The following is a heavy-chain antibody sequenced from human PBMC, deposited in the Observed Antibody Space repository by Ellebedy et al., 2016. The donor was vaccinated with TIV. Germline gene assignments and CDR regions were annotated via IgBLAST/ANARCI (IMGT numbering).Heavy chain of an antibody. V-gene: IGHV3-43*01. CDR2: ISWDGGST. D-gene: IGHD5-12*01. CDR1: GFTFDDYT. Sequence: GGSLRPSCEASGFTFDDYTIRWVRQAPGKGLEWVSLISWDGGSTYYADSVKGRFTISRDNSKNSLYLQMNSLRTEDTTLYYCAKARGHSGYDSGADYWGQGTLVTVSS. J-gene: IGHJ4*02. CDR3: AKARGHSGYDSGADY.